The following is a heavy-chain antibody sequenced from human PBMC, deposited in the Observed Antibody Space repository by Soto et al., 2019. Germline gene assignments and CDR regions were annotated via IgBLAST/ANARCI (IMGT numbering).Heavy chain of an antibody. V-gene: IGHV1-2*02. CDR2: INPNSGGT. D-gene: IGHD6-13*01. J-gene: IGHJ5*02. CDR3: ARAAAGLARFDP. Sequence: ASVKVSCKASGYTSTGYYMHWVRQAPGQGLEWMGWINPNSGGTNYAQKFQGRVTMTRDTSISTAYMELSRLRSDDTAVYYCARAAAGLARFDPWGQGTLVTVSS. CDR1: GYTSTGYY.